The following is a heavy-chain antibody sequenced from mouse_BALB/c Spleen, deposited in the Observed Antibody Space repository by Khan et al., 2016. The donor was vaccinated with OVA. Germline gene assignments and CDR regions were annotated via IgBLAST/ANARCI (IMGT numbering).Heavy chain of an antibody. CDR2: INPSTGYT. J-gene: IGHJ2*01. CDR3: ARRSLRWDFDY. CDR1: GYTFINYW. V-gene: IGHV1-7*01. Sequence: QVQLKESGAELAKPGASVKMSCKASGYTFINYWILWVKQRPGQGLEWIGYINPSTGYTEYNQNFKDKATLTVDKSSSTAYLQLSSLTSEDDGVYYGARRSLRWDFDYWGQGTTLTVSA. D-gene: IGHD1-1*01.